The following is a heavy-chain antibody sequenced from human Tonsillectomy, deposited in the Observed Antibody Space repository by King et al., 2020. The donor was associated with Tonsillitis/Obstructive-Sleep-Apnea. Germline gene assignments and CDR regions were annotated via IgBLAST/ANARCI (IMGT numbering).Heavy chain of an antibody. CDR3: ARDLVAARPDDY. CDR2: ISRSSSTI. CDR1: GFTFSGYS. J-gene: IGHJ4*02. Sequence: VQLVESGGGLVQPGGSLRLSCAASGFTFSGYSINWVRQAPGKGLAWVSYISRSSSTIIYADSVKGRFTISRDNDKNSLYLQMNSLRDEDTAVYYCARDLVAARPDDYWGQGTLVTVSS. D-gene: IGHD6-6*01. V-gene: IGHV3-48*02.